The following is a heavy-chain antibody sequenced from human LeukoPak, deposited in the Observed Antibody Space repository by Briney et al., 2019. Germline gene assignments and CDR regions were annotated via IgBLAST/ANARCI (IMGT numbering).Heavy chain of an antibody. CDR3: ARALSTSWYYYGMDV. D-gene: IGHD5/OR15-5a*01. CDR1: GFTFSSSA. V-gene: IGHV3-48*04. Sequence: GGSLRLSCAASGFTFSSSAMSWVRQAPGKGLEWVSYISSSGSTIYYADSVKGRFTISRDNAKNSLYLQMNSLRAEDTAVYYCARALSTSWYYYGMDVWGQGTTVTVSS. CDR2: ISSSGSTI. J-gene: IGHJ6*02.